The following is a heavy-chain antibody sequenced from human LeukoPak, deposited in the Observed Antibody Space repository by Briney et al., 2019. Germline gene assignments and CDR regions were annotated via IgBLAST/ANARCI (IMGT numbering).Heavy chain of an antibody. Sequence: SGGSLRLSCAASGFTFSNAWMNWVRQAPGKGLEWVSAISGSGGSTYYADSVKGRFTISRDNSKNTLYLQMNSLRAEDTAVYYCAKGTFVVVVAATGYYFDYWGQGTLVTVSS. V-gene: IGHV3-23*01. CDR2: ISGSGGST. CDR1: GFTFSNAW. CDR3: AKGTFVVVVAATGYYFDY. J-gene: IGHJ4*02. D-gene: IGHD2-15*01.